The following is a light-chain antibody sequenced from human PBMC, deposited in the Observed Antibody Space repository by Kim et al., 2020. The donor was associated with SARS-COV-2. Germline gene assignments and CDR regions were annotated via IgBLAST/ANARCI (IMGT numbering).Light chain of an antibody. V-gene: IGLV6-57*04. CDR3: QSYDSSSHWV. J-gene: IGLJ3*02. Sequence: NFMLTQPHSVSESPGKTVTISCTRSSGSIASNYVQWYQQRPGSAPTTVIFEDNQRPSGVPDRFSGSIDSSSDSAFLTISGLKTEDDADYYCQSYDSSSHWVFGGGTQLTVL. CDR1: SGSIASNY. CDR2: EDN.